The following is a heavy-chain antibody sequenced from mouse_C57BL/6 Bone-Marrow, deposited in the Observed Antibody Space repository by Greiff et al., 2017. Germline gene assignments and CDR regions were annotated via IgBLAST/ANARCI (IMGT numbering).Heavy chain of an antibody. D-gene: IGHD2-4*01. CDR1: GYTFPSYG. Sequence: VQLQQSGAELARPGASVKLSCKASGYTFPSYGISWVKQRTGQGLGWIGAIYPRCGNTYYNEKFKGKATLTADKSSSTAYRELRSLTSEDSAVYLCGRFYYDPSYWYFDVWGTGTTVTVSA. CDR3: GRFYYDPSYWYFDV. CDR2: IYPRCGNT. J-gene: IGHJ1*03. V-gene: IGHV1-81*01.